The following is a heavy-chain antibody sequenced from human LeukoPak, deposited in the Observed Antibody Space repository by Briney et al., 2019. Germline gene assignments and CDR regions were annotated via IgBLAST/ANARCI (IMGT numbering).Heavy chain of an antibody. Sequence: SQTLSLTCAISGDSVSSNSAAWNWIRQSPSRGLECLGRTYYRSKWYNDYAVSVKSRITINPDTSKNQFSLQLNSVTPEDTAVYYCARGGSIAVAGGFDYWGQGTLVTVSS. J-gene: IGHJ4*02. CDR1: GDSVSSNSAA. D-gene: IGHD6-19*01. CDR3: ARGGSIAVAGGFDY. CDR2: TYYRSKWYN. V-gene: IGHV6-1*01.